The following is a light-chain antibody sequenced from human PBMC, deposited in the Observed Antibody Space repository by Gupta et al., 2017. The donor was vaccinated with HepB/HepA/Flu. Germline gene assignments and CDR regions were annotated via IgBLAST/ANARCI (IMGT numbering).Light chain of an antibody. CDR3: QQSYNIPWT. CDR1: QSINTY. Sequence: DLHMTQSPSSLSASLGDTVTITCRVRQSINTYVNWYQQKSGKAPKPLIYAASTLQSGAPSRFSGSGSGTDFTLTISSLQPEDFAADYCQQSYNIPWTFGQGTKVEIK. J-gene: IGKJ1*01. V-gene: IGKV1-39*01. CDR2: AAS.